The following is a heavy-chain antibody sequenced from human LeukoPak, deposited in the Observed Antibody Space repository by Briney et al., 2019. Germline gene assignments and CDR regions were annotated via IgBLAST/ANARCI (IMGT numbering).Heavy chain of an antibody. CDR3: ASSPQWLPFDY. D-gene: IGHD6-19*01. CDR1: GYSISSGYY. CDR2: IYHSGST. J-gene: IGHJ4*02. Sequence: SETLSLTCTVSGYSISSGYYWGWIRQPPGKGLEWIGSIYHSGSTYYNPSLKSRVTISVDTSKNQFSLKLTSVTAADTAVYYCASSPQWLPFDYWGQGTLVTVSS. V-gene: IGHV4-38-2*02.